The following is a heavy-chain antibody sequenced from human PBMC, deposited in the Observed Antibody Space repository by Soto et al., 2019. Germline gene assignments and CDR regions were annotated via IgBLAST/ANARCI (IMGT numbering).Heavy chain of an antibody. CDR2: VSWTNISF. CDR1: GFTFGDYA. V-gene: IGHV3-9*01. Sequence: GGSLRLSCAASGFTFGDYAMHWVRQVPGRGLEWVSGVSWTNISFGYADSVKGRFTISRDNASNSLYLQMNSLRREDTAFYYCAKDRNTAMVTGDFDYWGQGILVTVSS. J-gene: IGHJ4*02. D-gene: IGHD5-18*01. CDR3: AKDRNTAMVTGDFDY.